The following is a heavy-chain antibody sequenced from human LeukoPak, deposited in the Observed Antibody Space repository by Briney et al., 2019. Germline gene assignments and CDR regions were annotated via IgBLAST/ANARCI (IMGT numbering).Heavy chain of an antibody. CDR3: ARALDYYDSSGYYREGSNYFDY. V-gene: IGHV4-4*07. J-gene: IGHJ4*02. CDR1: GGSISNHY. D-gene: IGHD3-22*01. CDR2: IYVSGNT. Sequence: PSETLSLTCTVSGGSISNHYWSWIRQPAGKGLEWIGRIYVSGNTNYNPSLKSRVTMSLDTSKNQFSLKLSSVTAADTAVYYCARALDYYDSSGYYREGSNYFDYWGQGTLVTVSS.